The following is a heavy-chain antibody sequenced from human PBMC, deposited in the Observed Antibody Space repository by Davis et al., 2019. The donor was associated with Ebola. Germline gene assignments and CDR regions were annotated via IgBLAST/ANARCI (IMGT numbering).Heavy chain of an antibody. J-gene: IGHJ4*02. CDR1: GFTFSSYE. V-gene: IGHV3-48*03. D-gene: IGHD2-21*02. Sequence: GESLKISCAASGFTFSSYEMNWVRQAPGKGLEWVSYISSSGSTIYYADSVKGRFTISSDNAKNSLFLQMNSLRTEDTALYYCGKADCGGDCRVVDYWGQGTLVTVSS. CDR3: GKADCGGDCRVVDY. CDR2: ISSSGSTI.